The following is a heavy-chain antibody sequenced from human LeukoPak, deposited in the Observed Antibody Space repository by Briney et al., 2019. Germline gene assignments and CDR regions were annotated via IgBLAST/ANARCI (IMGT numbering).Heavy chain of an antibody. V-gene: IGHV3-74*01. CDR3: ANPAGLPKPN. J-gene: IGHJ4*02. D-gene: IGHD2-2*01. CDR1: GFTLNGYW. CDR2: INSDESTT. Sequence: GGSLRLSCAAPGFTLNGYWMHWVRQAPGKGLVWVSRINSDESTTSYADSVKGRFTISRDNSKNTLYLQMNSLRAEDTAVYYCANPAGLPKPNWGQGTLVTVSS.